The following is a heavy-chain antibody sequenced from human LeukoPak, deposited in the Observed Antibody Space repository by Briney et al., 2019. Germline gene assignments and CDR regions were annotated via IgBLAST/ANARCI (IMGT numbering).Heavy chain of an antibody. CDR3: ARVQGGGVLADY. CDR1: GYTFTSYG. V-gene: IGHV1-18*01. J-gene: IGHJ4*02. CDR2: ISDYNGNT. Sequence: ASVKVSCKASGYTFTSYGISWVRQAPGQGLEGMGWISDYNGNTNYAQKLQGRVTMTTDTSTSTAYMELRSLRSDDTAVYYCARVQGGGVLADYCGQGTLVTVSS. D-gene: IGHD3-16*01.